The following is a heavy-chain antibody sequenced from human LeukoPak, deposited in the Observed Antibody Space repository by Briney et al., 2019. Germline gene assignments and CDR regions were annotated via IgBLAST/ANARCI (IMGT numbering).Heavy chain of an antibody. CDR1: GFALSSPW. CDR3: ARNNGMDV. Sequence: PGGSLRLSCAASGFALSSPWMTWVRQVPGRGPEWVANVNRDGSETYYLDSVKGRFTISKDNAKNSLYLQMNSLRAEDTALYHCARNNGMDVWSQGTTVIVS. J-gene: IGHJ6*02. CDR2: VNRDGSET. V-gene: IGHV3-7*03.